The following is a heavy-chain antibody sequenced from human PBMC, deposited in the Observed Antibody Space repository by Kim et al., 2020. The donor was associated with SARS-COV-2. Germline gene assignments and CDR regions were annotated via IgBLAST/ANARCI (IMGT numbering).Heavy chain of an antibody. J-gene: IGHJ4*02. Sequence: GGSLRLSCAASGFTFSSYWMHWVRQAPGKGLVWVSRINSDGSSTSYADSVKGRFTISRDNAKNTLYLQMNSLRAEDTAVYYCARGDYGSGNPGYWGQGTLVTVSS. CDR2: INSDGSST. CDR1: GFTFSSYW. V-gene: IGHV3-74*01. D-gene: IGHD3-10*01. CDR3: ARGDYGSGNPGY.